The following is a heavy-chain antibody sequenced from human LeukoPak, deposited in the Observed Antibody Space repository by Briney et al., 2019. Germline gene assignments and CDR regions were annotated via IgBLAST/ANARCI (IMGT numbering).Heavy chain of an antibody. CDR3: AKVRGYCSSTSCSYYYYGMDV. D-gene: IGHD2-2*01. CDR1: GFTFSSYG. Sequence: GGSLRLSCAASGFTFSSYGMHWVRQAPGKGLEWVAVISYDGSNKYYAGSVKGRFTISRDNSKNTLYLQMNSLRAEDTAVYYCAKVRGYCSSTSCSYYYYGMDVWGQGTTVTVSS. CDR2: ISYDGSNK. J-gene: IGHJ6*02. V-gene: IGHV3-30*18.